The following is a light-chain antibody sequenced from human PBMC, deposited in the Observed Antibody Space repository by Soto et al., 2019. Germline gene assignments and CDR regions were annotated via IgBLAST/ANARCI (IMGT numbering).Light chain of an antibody. CDR3: IQNLQTTLT. J-gene: IGKJ4*01. V-gene: IGKV2-28*01. Sequence: VVTQSPLSLPVTPXEPPXIDGGSSQRLLDGNGXXYLXXXLQXXGXSPKXXXYLXSNRASGVPDRLSGSGSGTDFTLKISRVEAEYFGVYYCIQNLQTTLTFGGGTKVDI. CDR2: LXS. CDR1: QRLLDGNGXXY.